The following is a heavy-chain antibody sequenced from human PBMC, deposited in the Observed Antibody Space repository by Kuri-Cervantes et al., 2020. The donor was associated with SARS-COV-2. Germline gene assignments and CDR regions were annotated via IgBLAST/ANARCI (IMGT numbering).Heavy chain of an antibody. D-gene: IGHD1-26*01. CDR1: GYTFTDYY. CDR2: INPNSGGT. CDR3: AREGVGAHKGYYMDV. J-gene: IGHJ6*03. Sequence: ASVKVSCKASGYTFTDYYMHWVRQAPGQGLEWMGWINPNSGGTNYAQKFQGRVTMTRDTSISTAYMELSRLRSDDTAVYYCAREGVGAHKGYYMDVWGKGTTVTVSS. V-gene: IGHV1-2*02.